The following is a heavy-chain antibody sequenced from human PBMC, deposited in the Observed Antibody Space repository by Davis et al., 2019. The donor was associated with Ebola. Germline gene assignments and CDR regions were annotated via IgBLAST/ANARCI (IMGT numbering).Heavy chain of an antibody. D-gene: IGHD4-17*01. CDR2: ISGSSSTI. CDR1: GFIFRSYV. J-gene: IGHJ2*01. CDR3: ARHVNGDFWYFDL. Sequence: GESLKISCATSGFIFRSYVMSWVRQAPGKGLEWVSYISGSSSTIYYADSVKGRFTVSRDNSENMLYLQMSTLRAEDTAVYYCARHVNGDFWYFDLWGRGTRVTVSS. V-gene: IGHV3-48*01.